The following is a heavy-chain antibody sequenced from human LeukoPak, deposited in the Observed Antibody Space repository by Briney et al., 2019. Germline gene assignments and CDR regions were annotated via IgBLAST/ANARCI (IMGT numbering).Heavy chain of an antibody. Sequence: ASVRVSFRASGYTFTGYYMHWVRQARGQGREWVGWINPNSGGTNYAQKFQGRVTMTRDTSISTAYMELSRLRSDDTAVYYCAREDYGSWGQGTLVTVSS. CDR3: AREDYGS. D-gene: IGHD4-17*01. J-gene: IGHJ5*02. CDR2: INPNSGGT. CDR1: GYTFTGYY. V-gene: IGHV1-2*02.